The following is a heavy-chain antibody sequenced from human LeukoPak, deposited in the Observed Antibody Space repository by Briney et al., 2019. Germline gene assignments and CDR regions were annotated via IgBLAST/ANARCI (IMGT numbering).Heavy chain of an antibody. D-gene: IGHD6-19*01. J-gene: IGHJ4*02. V-gene: IGHV3-21*01. CDR2: ISSSSYI. CDR3: VRGRGRAVAMYYFDY. Sequence: SGGSLRLSAAASGSTFSSYIMNWVRQAPGKGLAWVSSISSSSYIYYADSVKGRFTISRDNAKNSLYLQMNSLRAEDTAVYYCVRGRGRAVAMYYFDYWGQGTPVTVSS. CDR1: GSTFSSYI.